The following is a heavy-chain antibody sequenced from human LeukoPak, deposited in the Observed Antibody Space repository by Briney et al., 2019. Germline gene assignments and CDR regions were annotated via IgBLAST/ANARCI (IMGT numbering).Heavy chain of an antibody. CDR3: ARHVNRGGIAAH. D-gene: IGHD6-13*01. CDR2: IYYSGST. J-gene: IGHJ4*02. V-gene: IGHV4-59*08. Sequence: GSLRLSCAASGFTFSNYAMSWVRQPPGKGLEWIGYIYYSGSTNYNPSLKSRVTILVDTSKNQFPLKLSSVTAADTAVYYCARHVNRGGIAAHWGQGTLVTVSS. CDR1: GFTFSNYA.